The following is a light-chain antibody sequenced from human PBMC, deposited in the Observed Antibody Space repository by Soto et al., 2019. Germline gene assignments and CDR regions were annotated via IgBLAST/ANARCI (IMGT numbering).Light chain of an antibody. Sequence: IVMTQCRVTLSVSPVERATLSCMASQSVNSNLAWYQQKPGQAPRLLINGASTRATGVAARFSGSGSGTEFTLSISSLQSEDSAVYFCQQYNNWPFTFGPGTKVDI. J-gene: IGKJ3*01. CDR2: GAS. V-gene: IGKV3-15*01. CDR1: QSVNSN. CDR3: QQYNNWPFT.